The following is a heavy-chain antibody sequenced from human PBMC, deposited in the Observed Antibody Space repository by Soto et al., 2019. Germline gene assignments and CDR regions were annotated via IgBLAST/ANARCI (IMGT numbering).Heavy chain of an antibody. CDR3: GRRNFYNGLDV. CDR2: LNPTEST. CDR1: GGSVSANY. Sequence: PSETLSLTCAVSGGSVSANYWSWIRRPPGKGLEWIGELNPTESTHYNQSPKRRVTIAINTSPKNFILKLNSVTGADTALTFCGRRNFYNGLDVWDQGTTVNVSS. V-gene: IGHV4-34*01. J-gene: IGHJ6*02.